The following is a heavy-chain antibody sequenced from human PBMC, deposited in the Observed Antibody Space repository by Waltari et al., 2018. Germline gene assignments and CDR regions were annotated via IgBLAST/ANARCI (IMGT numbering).Heavy chain of an antibody. CDR3: ATRYGSSSMDY. Sequence: EVQLVESGGGVVQTGGSLRPSCAASGFTFSNYKMNWVRQAPGKGLEWIASISSRLNTIYYADSVKGRFTISRDNAKNSLHLQMNSLRAEDTAVYYCATRYGSSSMDYWGQGTLVTVSS. CDR2: ISSRLNTI. D-gene: IGHD6-6*01. V-gene: IGHV3-48*03. J-gene: IGHJ4*02. CDR1: GFTFSNYK.